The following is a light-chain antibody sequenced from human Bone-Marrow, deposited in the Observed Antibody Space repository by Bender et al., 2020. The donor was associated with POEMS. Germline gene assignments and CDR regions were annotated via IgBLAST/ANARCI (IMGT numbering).Light chain of an antibody. V-gene: IGLV1-44*01. Sequence: QSVLTQPPSASGTPGQSVIISCSGTDSNFGGNNVNWYQHLPGTAPRLVVYSNYQRPSGVPDRFSGSKAGDTASLTISGLQADDEAEYYCSSYTNTHTCVFGSGTKVTVL. CDR2: SNY. CDR3: SSYTNTHTCV. CDR1: DSNFGGNN. J-gene: IGLJ1*01.